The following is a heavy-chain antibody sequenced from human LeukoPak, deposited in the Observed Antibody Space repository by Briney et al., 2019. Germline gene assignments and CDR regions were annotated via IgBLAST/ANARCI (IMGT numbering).Heavy chain of an antibody. D-gene: IGHD1-14*01. CDR2: TYYRSQFYN. CDR1: GDSVSSTNVG. CDR3: ARGTAFDI. V-gene: IGHV6-1*01. J-gene: IGHJ3*02. Sequence: SQTLSLTCAISGDSVSSTNVGWNWIRQSPSSGLEWLGRTYYRSQFYNDYADSVKGRITTTPDTSKNQFSLQLSSLTPDDTAVYYCARGTAFDIWGQGTMVTVSS.